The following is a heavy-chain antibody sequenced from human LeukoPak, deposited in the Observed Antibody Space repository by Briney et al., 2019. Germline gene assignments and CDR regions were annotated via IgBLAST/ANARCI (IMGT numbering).Heavy chain of an antibody. V-gene: IGHV4-39*01. CDR1: GGSISSSSYY. J-gene: IGHJ4*02. Sequence: SETLSLTCTVSGGSISSSSYYWGWIRQPPGKGLEWIGSIYYSGSTYYNPSLKSRVTISVDTSKNQFPLKLSSVTAADTAVYYCARFSRGSTSLYYFDYWGQGTLVTVSS. D-gene: IGHD2-2*01. CDR2: IYYSGST. CDR3: ARFSRGSTSLYYFDY.